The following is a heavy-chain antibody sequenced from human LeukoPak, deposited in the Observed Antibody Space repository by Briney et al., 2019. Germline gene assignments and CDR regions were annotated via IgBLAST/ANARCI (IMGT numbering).Heavy chain of an antibody. CDR3: ARGTPTGDYPL. V-gene: IGHV4-59*08. CDR1: GGSISSYY. D-gene: IGHD4-17*01. Sequence: SETLSLTCTVSGGSISSYYWSWIRQPPGKGLEWIGYIYHSGSTNYNPSLKSRVTISVDTSKNQFSLKLSSVTAADTAVYYCARGTPTGDYPLWGQGTLVTVSS. CDR2: IYHSGST. J-gene: IGHJ4*02.